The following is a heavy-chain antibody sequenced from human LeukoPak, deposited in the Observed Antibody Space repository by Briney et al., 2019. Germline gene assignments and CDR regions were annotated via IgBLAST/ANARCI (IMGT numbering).Heavy chain of an antibody. CDR1: GYSFTRYA. CDR3: ARDSISGSYVHFDN. V-gene: IGHV7-4-1*02. CDR2: INTNTGNP. J-gene: IGHJ4*02. Sequence: ASVKVSCKTSGYSFTRYAMNWVRQAPGQGPEWMGWINTNTGNPTYAQGFTGRFVFSLDTSVSTANLQISSLKAEDTAVYYCARDSISGSYVHFDNWGQGTLVTVSS. D-gene: IGHD1-26*01.